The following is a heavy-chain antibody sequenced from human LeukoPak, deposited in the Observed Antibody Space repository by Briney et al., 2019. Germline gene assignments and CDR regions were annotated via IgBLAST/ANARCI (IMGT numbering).Heavy chain of an antibody. J-gene: IGHJ4*02. CDR2: INPDSGGT. D-gene: IGHD2-15*01. CDR1: GYTFTGYY. Sequence: ASVKVSCKASGYTFTGYYMHSVRQAPGQGLEWMGWINPDSGGTNYAQKFQGRVTMTRDTSISTAYMELSRLRSDDTAVYYCARDMERAATHDFDYWGQGTLVTVSS. CDR3: ARDMERAATHDFDY. V-gene: IGHV1-2*02.